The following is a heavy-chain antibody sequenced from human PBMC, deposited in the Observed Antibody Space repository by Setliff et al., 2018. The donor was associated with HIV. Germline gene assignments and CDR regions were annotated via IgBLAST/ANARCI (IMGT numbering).Heavy chain of an antibody. D-gene: IGHD3-10*01. J-gene: IGHJ5*02. CDR3: ARHRRDYYGSGGYSA. V-gene: IGHV4-39*01. CDR2: IHFSGST. CDR1: GDSFSGTSYY. Sequence: PSETLSLTCTVSGDSFSGTSYYWGWIRQPPGKGLEWIGSIHFSGSTWYTQSLKSRVTISVDTSKNQFSLKLSSVTAADTAVYYCARHRRDYYGSGGYSAWGQGTLVTVSS.